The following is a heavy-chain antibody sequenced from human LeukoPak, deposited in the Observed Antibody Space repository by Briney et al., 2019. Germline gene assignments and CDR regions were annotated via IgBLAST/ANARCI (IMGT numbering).Heavy chain of an antibody. Sequence: GGSLRLSCAASGFMFSRLGMQWVRQAPGEGLEWVAMVWHDGSVEEYADSVKGRFTISRDNSQNTLYLQMNSLRDDDTAVYYCAKEGDQFRGYLDAWGKGTTVTVSS. CDR3: AKEGDQFRGYLDA. J-gene: IGHJ6*03. CDR2: VWHDGSVE. V-gene: IGHV3-33*06. CDR1: GFMFSRLG. D-gene: IGHD3-16*01.